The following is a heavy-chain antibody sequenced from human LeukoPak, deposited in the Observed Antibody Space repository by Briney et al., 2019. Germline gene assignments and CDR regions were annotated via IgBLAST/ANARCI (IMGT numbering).Heavy chain of an antibody. Sequence: PGGSLRLSCAASGFSVSNYYMNWVRQAPWKVLDWVSAISGSGGSTYYADSVKGRFTISRDNSKNTLYLQMNSLRAEDTAVYYCARIVGATRDFDYWGRGTLVTVSS. CDR1: GFSVSNYY. D-gene: IGHD1-26*01. V-gene: IGHV3-23*01. CDR3: ARIVGATRDFDY. J-gene: IGHJ4*02. CDR2: ISGSGGST.